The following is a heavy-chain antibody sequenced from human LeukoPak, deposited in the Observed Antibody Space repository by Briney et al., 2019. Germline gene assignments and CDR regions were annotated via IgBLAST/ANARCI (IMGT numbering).Heavy chain of an antibody. CDR3: ASGVYYDSSAQWAFDI. Sequence: SETLSLTCAVYGGSFSGYYWSWIRQPPGNGLEWIGEINHSGSTNYNPSLKSRVTISVDTSKNQFSLKLSSVTAADTAVYYCASGVYYDSSAQWAFDIWGQGTMVTVSS. J-gene: IGHJ3*02. V-gene: IGHV4-34*01. CDR2: INHSGST. CDR1: GGSFSGYY. D-gene: IGHD3-22*01.